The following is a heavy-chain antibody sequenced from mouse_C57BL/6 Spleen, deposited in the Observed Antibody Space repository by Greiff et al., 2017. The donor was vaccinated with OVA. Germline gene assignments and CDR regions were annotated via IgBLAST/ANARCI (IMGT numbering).Heavy chain of an antibody. D-gene: IGHD2-2*01. Sequence: QVHVKQPGAELVMPGASVKLSCKASGYTFTSYWMHWVKQRPGQGLEWIGEIDPSDSYTNYNQKFKGKSTLTVDKSSSTAYMQLSSLTSEDSAVYYCARWLRPYAMDYWGQGTSVTVSS. CDR2: IDPSDSYT. J-gene: IGHJ4*01. V-gene: IGHV1-69*01. CDR1: GYTFTSYW. CDR3: ARWLRPYAMDY.